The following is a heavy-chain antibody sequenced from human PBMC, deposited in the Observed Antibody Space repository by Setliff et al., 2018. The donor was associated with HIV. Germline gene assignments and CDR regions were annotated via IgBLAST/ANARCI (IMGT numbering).Heavy chain of an antibody. Sequence: ASVKVSCKASGYTFTSQSIHWVRQAPGQGFEWMGVINPSGGSTGYAQKFQGRVTIIRDTSTSTVYMDLSSLRSEDTAVYYCARPGIAAADYYFDYWGQGALVTVSS. CDR2: INPSGGST. J-gene: IGHJ4*02. D-gene: IGHD6-13*01. CDR1: GYTFTSQS. CDR3: ARPGIAAADYYFDY. V-gene: IGHV1-46*01.